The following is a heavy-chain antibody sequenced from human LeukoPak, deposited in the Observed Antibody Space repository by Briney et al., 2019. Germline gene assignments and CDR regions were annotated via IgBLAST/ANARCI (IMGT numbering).Heavy chain of an antibody. D-gene: IGHD1-14*01. J-gene: IGHJ4*02. CDR1: GFTFSSYG. V-gene: IGHV3-30*02. CDR3: AKDTRDDHHSDY. Sequence: GGSLRLSCAASGFTFSSYGMHWVRQAPGKGLEWVAIISYDGINKYYPDSVKGRFTISRDNSKNTLYLKMNSLRAEDTAVYYCAKDTRDDHHSDYWGQGTLVTVSS. CDR2: ISYDGINK.